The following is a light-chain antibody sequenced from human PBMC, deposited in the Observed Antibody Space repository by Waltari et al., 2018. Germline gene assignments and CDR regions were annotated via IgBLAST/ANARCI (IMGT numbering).Light chain of an antibody. CDR2: DAS. CDR3: QYYGSSRLIT. V-gene: IGKV3-20*01. J-gene: IGKJ4*01. CDR1: QSLGRSD. Sequence: EIVLTPSPGTLSLSPGERATLSCRASQSLGRSDLTWYQQNPGQAPRLLIYDASSRATGIPDRFSGSGSGADFTLTINRLEPEDFALDYCQYYGSSRLITFGGGTKVDIK.